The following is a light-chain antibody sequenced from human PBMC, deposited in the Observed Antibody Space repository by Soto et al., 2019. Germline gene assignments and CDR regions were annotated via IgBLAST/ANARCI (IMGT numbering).Light chain of an antibody. CDR1: QSVSSY. Sequence: ETVLTQSPATLSLSPGERPTLSCRASQSVSSYLAWYQQKPGQAPRPLIYDASNRATGIPARFSGSGSGTDFTLTISSLEPEDFAVYYCQQLSNWPRTFGQGTKVDI. CDR3: QQLSNWPRT. V-gene: IGKV3-11*01. CDR2: DAS. J-gene: IGKJ1*01.